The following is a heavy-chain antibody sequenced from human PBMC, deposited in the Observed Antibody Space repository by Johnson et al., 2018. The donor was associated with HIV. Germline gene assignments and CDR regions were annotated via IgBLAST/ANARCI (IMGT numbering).Heavy chain of an antibody. J-gene: IGHJ3*02. V-gene: IGHV3-30*02. CDR2: IRYDRSNK. CDR1: GFTFSSYG. Sequence: QVQLVESGGSVVQPGGSLRLSCAASGFTFSSYGMHWVRQAPGKGLEWVAFIRYDRSNKYYADSVQGRFTISRDKSENTLYLQMNSLRDEDTAVYYWAKDVGNYWPDSFDIWGQWTMVTVSS. CDR3: AKDVGNYWPDSFDI. D-gene: IGHD3-22*01.